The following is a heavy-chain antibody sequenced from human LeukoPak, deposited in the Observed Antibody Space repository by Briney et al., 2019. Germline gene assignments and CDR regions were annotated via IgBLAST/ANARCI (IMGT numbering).Heavy chain of an antibody. CDR2: IGGGSGTT. J-gene: IGHJ4*02. CDR1: GFTFITYA. CDR3: TKGGHSYGFGRAYDFYFDD. V-gene: IGHV3-23*01. Sequence: PGGSLRLSCAASGFTFITYAMGWVRQAPGKGLMWVSGIGGGSGTTYYAGSVKGRFTISRDNSKNTLYLQMNSLRAEDTAVYYCTKGGHSYGFGRAYDFYFDDWGQGTLVTVSS. D-gene: IGHD5-18*01.